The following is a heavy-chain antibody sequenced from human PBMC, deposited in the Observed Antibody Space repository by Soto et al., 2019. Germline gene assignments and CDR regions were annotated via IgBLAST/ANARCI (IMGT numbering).Heavy chain of an antibody. D-gene: IGHD3-9*01. CDR2: IYYSGST. CDR3: ARDVATDYDILTGLSAFDI. Sequence: SETLSLTCTVSGGSISSGGYYWSWIRQHPGKGLEWIGYIYYSGSTYYNPSLKSRVTISVDTSKNQFSLKLSSVTAADTAVYYCARDVATDYDILTGLSAFDIWGQGTMVTVSS. J-gene: IGHJ3*02. CDR1: GGSISSGGYY. V-gene: IGHV4-31*03.